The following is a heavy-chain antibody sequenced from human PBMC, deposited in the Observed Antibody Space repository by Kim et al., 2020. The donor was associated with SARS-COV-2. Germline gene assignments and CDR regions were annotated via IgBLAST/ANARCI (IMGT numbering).Heavy chain of an antibody. J-gene: IGHJ4*02. CDR2: ISYDGSNK. Sequence: GGSLRLSCAASGFTFSSYGMHWVRQAPGKGLEWVALISYDGSNKYYADSVKGRFTISRDNSKNTLYLQMNSLRAEDTAVYYCAKGSGIYYDIFTGGLDYWGQGTLVTVSS. V-gene: IGHV3-30*18. CDR3: AKGSGIYYDIFTGGLDY. D-gene: IGHD3-9*01. CDR1: GFTFSSYG.